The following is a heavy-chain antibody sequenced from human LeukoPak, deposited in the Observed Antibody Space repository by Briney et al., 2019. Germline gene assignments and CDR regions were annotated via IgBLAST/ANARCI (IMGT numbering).Heavy chain of an antibody. V-gene: IGHV1-18*01. CDR3: ARDGGIVVVPAAIDYYYYMDV. CDR1: GYTFTSYG. D-gene: IGHD2-2*02. Sequence: GASVKVSCKASGYTFTSYGISWVRQAPGKGLEWMGWISGYNGNTNYAQKLQGRVTMTTDTSTSTAYMELRSLRSDDTAVYYCARDGGIVVVPAAIDYYYYMDVWGKGTTVTVSS. J-gene: IGHJ6*03. CDR2: ISGYNGNT.